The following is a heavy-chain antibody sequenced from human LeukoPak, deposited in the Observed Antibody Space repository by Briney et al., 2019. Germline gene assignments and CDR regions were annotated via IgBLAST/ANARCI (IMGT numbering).Heavy chain of an antibody. D-gene: IGHD6-13*01. CDR2: ISGSGGSP. CDR3: AREVAAAARPNWFDP. J-gene: IGHJ5*02. CDR1: GFTFSSYA. V-gene: IGHV3-23*01. Sequence: PGGSLRLSCAASGFTFSSYAMSWVRQAPGKGLEWVSAISGSGGSPYYADSVKGRFTISRDNSKTTLYLQTNSLRAEDTAVYYCAREVAAAARPNWFDPWGQGTLVTVSS.